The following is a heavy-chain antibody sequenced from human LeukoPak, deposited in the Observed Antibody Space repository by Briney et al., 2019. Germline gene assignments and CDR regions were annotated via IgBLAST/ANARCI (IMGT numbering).Heavy chain of an antibody. CDR2: INPNSGVT. Sequence: ASVKVSCKASGYTFTGYYMHWVRQAPGQGLEWMGWINPNSGVTNYARKFQGRVTMTRDTSISTAHMELSRLRSDDPAVYYCARDAPHNWFDPWGQGTLVTVSS. J-gene: IGHJ5*02. CDR3: ARDAPHNWFDP. CDR1: GYTFTGYY. V-gene: IGHV1-2*02.